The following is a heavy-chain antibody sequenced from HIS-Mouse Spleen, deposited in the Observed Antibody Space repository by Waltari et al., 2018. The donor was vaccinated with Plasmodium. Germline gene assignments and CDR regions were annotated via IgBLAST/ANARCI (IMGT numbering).Heavy chain of an antibody. J-gene: IGHJ4*02. CDR3: ALSGH. Sequence: QVQLVESGGGVVQPGRSLSLSFSASGVTFSGYAMHWVRQAPGKGLEWVAVISYDGSNKYYADSVKGRFTISRDNSKNTLYLQMNSLRAEDTAVYYCALSGHWGQGTLVTVSS. CDR1: GVTFSGYA. D-gene: IGHD3-10*01. V-gene: IGHV3-30*04. CDR2: ISYDGSNK.